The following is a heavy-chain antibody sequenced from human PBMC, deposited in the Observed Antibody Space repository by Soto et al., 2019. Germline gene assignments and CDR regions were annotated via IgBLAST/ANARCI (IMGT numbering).Heavy chain of an antibody. J-gene: IGHJ4*02. CDR1: GGSISSDYYC. D-gene: IGHD7-27*01. CDR3: ARGPSGDKVDN. V-gene: IGHV4-30-4*01. CDR2: SYNSVNT. Sequence: QVQLQESGPGLVKPSQTLSLTCTVSGGSISSDYYCWSWFRQSPEKGLEWIWHSYNSVNTYSNPSLSSRVTISVDTSKNHFSLKLTSVTAADTAVYYCARGPSGDKVDNWGQGTLVTVSS.